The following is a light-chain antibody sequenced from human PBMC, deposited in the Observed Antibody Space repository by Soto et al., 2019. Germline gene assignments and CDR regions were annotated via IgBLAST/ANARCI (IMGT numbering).Light chain of an antibody. CDR1: QSVSSSF. J-gene: IGKJ5*01. Sequence: EIVLTQSPCTLSLSPGERATLSCRTSQSVSSSFLAWYQHKPGQAPRLLIFGASNRAAGIPDRFSGSRSGTDFTLTIGRLEPEDFAVYYCQLYGSSSITFGQGTRLEIK. CDR2: GAS. V-gene: IGKV3-20*01. CDR3: QLYGSSSIT.